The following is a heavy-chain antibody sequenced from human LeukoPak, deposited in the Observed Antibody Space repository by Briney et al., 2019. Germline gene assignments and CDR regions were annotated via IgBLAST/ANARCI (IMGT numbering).Heavy chain of an antibody. J-gene: IGHJ4*02. D-gene: IGHD2-8*01. V-gene: IGHV3-30-3*01. CDR3: ARDPGSNYFDY. CDR2: ISYDGNNK. Sequence: PGRSLRLSCAASGFTFSTYPMHWVRQAPGKGLEWVAFISYDGNNKYYADSVKGRFTISRDNSKNTLYLQMNSLRAEDTAVFYCARDPGSNYFDYWGQGTLVTVSS. CDR1: GFTFSTYP.